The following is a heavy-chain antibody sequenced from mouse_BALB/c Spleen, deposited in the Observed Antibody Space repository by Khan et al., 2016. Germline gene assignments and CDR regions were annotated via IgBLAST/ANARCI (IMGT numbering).Heavy chain of an antibody. CDR2: ISCYNGAT. Sequence: LVKTGASVKISCKASGYSFTGYYMHWVKQSHGKSLEWIGYISCYNGATSYNQKFKGKATFTVDTSSSIAYMQFNSLTSEDSAVYYCTRYGSSFPYYFDYWGQGTTLTVSS. D-gene: IGHD1-1*01. V-gene: IGHV1S34*01. CDR1: GYSFTGYY. J-gene: IGHJ2*01. CDR3: TRYGSSFPYYFDY.